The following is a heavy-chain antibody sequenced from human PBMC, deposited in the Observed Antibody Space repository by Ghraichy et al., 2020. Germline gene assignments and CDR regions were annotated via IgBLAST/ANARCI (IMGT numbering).Heavy chain of an antibody. D-gene: IGHD3-16*02. Sequence: SVKVSCKASGFTFTSSAVQWVRQARGQRLEWIGWIVVGSGNTNYAQKFQERVTITRDMSTSTAYMELSSLRSEDTAVYYCAAGAAEIYDYIWGSYRIDAFDIWGQGTMVTVSS. J-gene: IGHJ3*02. CDR1: GFTFTSSA. CDR3: AAGAAEIYDYIWGSYRIDAFDI. V-gene: IGHV1-58*01. CDR2: IVVGSGNT.